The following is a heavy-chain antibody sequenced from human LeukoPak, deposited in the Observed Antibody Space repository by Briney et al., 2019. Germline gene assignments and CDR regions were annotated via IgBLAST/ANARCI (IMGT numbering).Heavy chain of an antibody. D-gene: IGHD3-10*01. Sequence: SETLSLTCTVSGGSISSYYWSWIRQPPGKGLEWIGSIYYSGSTYYNPSLKSRVTISVDTSKNQFSLKLSSVTAADTAVYYCARHKGDYGSGSYSGWFDPWGQGTLVTVSS. CDR3: ARHKGDYGSGSYSGWFDP. CDR2: IYYSGST. J-gene: IGHJ5*02. V-gene: IGHV4-59*05. CDR1: GGSISSYY.